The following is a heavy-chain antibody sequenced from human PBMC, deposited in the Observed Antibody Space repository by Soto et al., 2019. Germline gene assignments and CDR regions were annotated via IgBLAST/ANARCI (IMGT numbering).Heavy chain of an antibody. CDR1: GFTFNNYA. CDR2: ISGSGSST. V-gene: IGHV3-23*01. Sequence: GGSLRLSCAASGFTFNNYAMSWIRQTPEKGLEWVSAISGSGSSTYYADSVRGRFTISRDNFKNTLYLQMNSLRAEDTAVYYCAKIGRGHFDYWGQGTLVTVSS. J-gene: IGHJ4*02. CDR3: AKIGRGHFDY.